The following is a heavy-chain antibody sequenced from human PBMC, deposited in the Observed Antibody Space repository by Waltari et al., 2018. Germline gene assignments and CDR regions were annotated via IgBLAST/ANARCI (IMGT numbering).Heavy chain of an antibody. J-gene: IGHJ4*02. CDR2: IHYSGRT. CDR3: ERATTEGTVTTGLDY. CDR1: GGSISSSIYY. D-gene: IGHD4-17*01. V-gene: IGHV4-39*07. Sequence: QLQLQESGPGLVKPSETLSLTCTVSGGSISSSIYYWGWIRQPPGKGLEWIGSIHYSGRTDYNQTPKSRGTITVDKSKNQFPLKLRSVNAEDTAVYYCERATTEGTVTTGLDYWGQGTLVTVSS.